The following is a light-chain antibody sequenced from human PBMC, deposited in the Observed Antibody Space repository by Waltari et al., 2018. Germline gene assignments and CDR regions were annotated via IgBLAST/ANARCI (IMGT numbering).Light chain of an antibody. CDR1: ESLLYTSNNQHF. CDR3: QQYYTSPLT. Sequence: DIVMTQSPESLAVSLGERATITCRSSESLLYTSNNQHFLAWYQPIAGQPPKLPFYWAAVRESGVPDRFSASGSGTDFILSISSLQAEDVAVYYCQQYYTSPLTFGGGTKVEIK. V-gene: IGKV4-1*01. J-gene: IGKJ4*01. CDR2: WAA.